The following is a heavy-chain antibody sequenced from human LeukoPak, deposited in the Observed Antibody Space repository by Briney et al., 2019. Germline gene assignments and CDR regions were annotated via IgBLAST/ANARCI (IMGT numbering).Heavy chain of an antibody. Sequence: GGSLRLSCAISGFSFSSYWMSWVRQAPGKGLEWVTNIKQDGSEKYSVDSVKGLFTISRDNGKNSLYLQMNSLRAEDTAVYFCARRRCSSTSCFLDYWGQGTLVTVSS. V-gene: IGHV3-7*01. CDR1: GFSFSSYW. CDR3: ARRRCSSTSCFLDY. CDR2: IKQDGSEK. J-gene: IGHJ4*02. D-gene: IGHD2-2*01.